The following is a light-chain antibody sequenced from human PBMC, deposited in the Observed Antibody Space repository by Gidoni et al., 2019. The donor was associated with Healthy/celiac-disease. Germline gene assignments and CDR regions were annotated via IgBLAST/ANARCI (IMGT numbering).Light chain of an antibody. CDR3: QQYGNSPWT. CDR2: DAS. V-gene: IGKV3-20*01. CDR1: QSVSNNY. Sequence: EIVLTQSPGTLSLSPEESATLSCRASQSVSNNYLGWYQQKPGQAPRLLIFDASSRATGIPDRFSGSGSGTDFTLTISRLEPEDFAVYYCQQYGNSPWTFGQGTKVEVK. J-gene: IGKJ1*01.